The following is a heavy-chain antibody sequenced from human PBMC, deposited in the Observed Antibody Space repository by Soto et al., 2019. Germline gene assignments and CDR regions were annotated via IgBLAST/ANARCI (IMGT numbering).Heavy chain of an antibody. V-gene: IGHV3-30*18. J-gene: IGHJ1*01. CDR1: GFTFSSYG. D-gene: IGHD3-9*01. Sequence: GGSLRLSCAASGFTFSSYGMHWVRKDPGKGLEWVAVISYDGSNKYYADSVKGRFTISRDNSKNTLYLQMNSLRAEDTAVYYCAKGYYDILTGYHEYFQHWGQGTLVTVSS. CDR2: ISYDGSNK. CDR3: AKGYYDILTGYHEYFQH.